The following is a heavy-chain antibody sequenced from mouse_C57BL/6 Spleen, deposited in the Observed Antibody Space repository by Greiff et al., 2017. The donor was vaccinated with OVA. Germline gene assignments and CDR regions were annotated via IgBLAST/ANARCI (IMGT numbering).Heavy chain of an antibody. CDR3: ANPGDYYGSSYGYFDV. Sequence: QVQLQQPGAELVKPGASVKMSCKASGYTFTSYWITWVKQRPGQGLEWIGDIYPGSGSTNYNEKFKSKATLTVDTSSSTAYMQLSSLTSEDSAVYYCANPGDYYGSSYGYFDVWGTGTTVTASS. CDR2: IYPGSGST. J-gene: IGHJ1*03. D-gene: IGHD1-1*01. V-gene: IGHV1-55*01. CDR1: GYTFTSYW.